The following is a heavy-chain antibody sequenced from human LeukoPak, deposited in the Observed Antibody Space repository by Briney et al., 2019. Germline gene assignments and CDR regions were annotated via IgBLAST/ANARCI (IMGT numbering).Heavy chain of an antibody. V-gene: IGHV1-46*01. Sequence: ASVKVSCKASGYTFTNNYLHWVRQAPGQGLEWMGMIYPRDGSTSYAQNFQGRVTVTRDTSTTTVHMELRGLRSEDTAVYYCARDQEGFDYWGQGIVVTVSS. CDR2: IYPRDGST. CDR1: GYTFTNNY. J-gene: IGHJ4*02. CDR3: ARDQEGFDY.